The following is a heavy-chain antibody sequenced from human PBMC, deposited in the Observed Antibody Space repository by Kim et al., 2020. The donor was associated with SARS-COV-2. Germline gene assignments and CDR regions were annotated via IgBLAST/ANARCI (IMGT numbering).Heavy chain of an antibody. J-gene: IGHJ4*02. CDR1: GYSFTDHY. V-gene: IGHV1-2*06. CDR2: INPSSGAT. CDR3: ARRYCSSGSCYSTFDY. D-gene: IGHD2-15*01. Sequence: ASVKVSCRTSGYSFTDHYMHWVRQAPGQGLEWLGRINPSSGATNYARKFQGRVTMTRDTSISTAYMELNSLRSDDTAVYYCARRYCSSGSCYSTFDYWGQGTLVTVSS.